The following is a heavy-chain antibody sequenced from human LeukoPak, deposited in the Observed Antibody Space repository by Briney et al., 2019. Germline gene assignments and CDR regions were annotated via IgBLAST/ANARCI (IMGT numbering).Heavy chain of an antibody. J-gene: IGHJ6*02. CDR2: ISYDGSNK. D-gene: IGHD2-15*01. CDR1: GFTFSSYD. Sequence: GGSLRLSCAASGFTFSSYDMHWVRQAPGKGLEWVAVISYDGSNKYYADSVKGRFTISRDNSKNTLYLQMNGLRAEDTAVYYCAREYPGGSGGSPHYYYGMDVWGQGTTVTVSS. CDR3: AREYPGGSGGSPHYYYGMDV. V-gene: IGHV3-30*03.